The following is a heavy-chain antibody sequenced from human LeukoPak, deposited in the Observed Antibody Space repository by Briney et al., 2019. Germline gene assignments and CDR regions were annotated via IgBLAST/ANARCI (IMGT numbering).Heavy chain of an antibody. CDR1: GFSFSSYA. CDR3: AREKRSGYYPGY. D-gene: IGHD3-3*01. J-gene: IGHJ4*02. Sequence: GRSLRLSCAASGFSFSSYAMHWVRQAPGKGLEWVAIITYDGSSKYYADSVEGRFTNSRDQSKNTLYLQMNSLRPEDTAIYYCAREKRSGYYPGYWGQGTLVTVSS. CDR2: ITYDGSSK. V-gene: IGHV3-30-3*01.